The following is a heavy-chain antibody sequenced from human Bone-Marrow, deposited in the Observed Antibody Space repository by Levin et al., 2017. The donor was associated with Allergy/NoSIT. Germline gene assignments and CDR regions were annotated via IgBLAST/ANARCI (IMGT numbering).Heavy chain of an antibody. CDR2: INPNSGGT. Sequence: GESLKISCKASGYTFTGYYMHWVRQAPGQGLEWMGRINPNSGGTNYAQKFQGRVTMTRDTSISTAYMELSRLRSDDTAVYYCARDVRGIAVAGNGRGLDYWGQGTLVTVSS. V-gene: IGHV1-2*06. CDR3: ARDVRGIAVAGNGRGLDY. J-gene: IGHJ4*02. CDR1: GYTFTGYY. D-gene: IGHD6-19*01.